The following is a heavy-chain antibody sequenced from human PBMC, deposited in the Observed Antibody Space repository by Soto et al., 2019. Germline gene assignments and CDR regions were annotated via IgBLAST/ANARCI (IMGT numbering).Heavy chain of an antibody. V-gene: IGHV4-31*03. J-gene: IGHJ4*02. D-gene: IGHD6-19*01. CDR3: ATSSGWGTGPRFDY. Sequence: QVQLQESGPGLVKPSQTLSLTCTVSGGSISSGGYYWSWIRQHPGKGLEWIGYIYYSGSTYYNPRLKSRVTRSVDTSKNQFSLKLSSVTAAYTAVYYCATSSGWGTGPRFDYWGQGTLVTVSS. CDR2: IYYSGST. CDR1: GGSISSGGYY.